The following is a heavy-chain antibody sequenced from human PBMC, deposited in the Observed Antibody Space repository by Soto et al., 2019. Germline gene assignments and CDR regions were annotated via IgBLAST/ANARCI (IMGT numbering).Heavy chain of an antibody. Sequence: SETLSLTCTVSGCSMSSYYWSWIRQSPGKGLEWIGYIFCSGSTNYNPSLQSRVTISLDTPNNQFSLKLHSLTAADTAVYYCVRGISARQEGYTWFDPWGQGALVTVSS. V-gene: IGHV4-59*01. J-gene: IGHJ5*02. CDR1: GCSMSSYY. D-gene: IGHD6-6*01. CDR3: VRGISARQEGYTWFDP. CDR2: IFCSGST.